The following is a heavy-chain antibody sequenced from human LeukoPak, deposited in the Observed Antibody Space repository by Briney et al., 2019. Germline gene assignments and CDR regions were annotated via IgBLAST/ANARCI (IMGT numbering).Heavy chain of an antibody. D-gene: IGHD3-22*01. V-gene: IGHV3-30*02. CDR3: AKDSSGFSPFDY. CDR2: IRYDGSNK. CDR1: GFTFSSYG. J-gene: IGHJ4*02. Sequence: GGSLRLSCAASGFTFSSYGMHWVRQAPGKGLEWVAFIRYDGSNKYYADSVKGRFTISRDNSKNTLYLQMNSLRAEDTAMYYCAKDSSGFSPFDYWGQGTLITVSS.